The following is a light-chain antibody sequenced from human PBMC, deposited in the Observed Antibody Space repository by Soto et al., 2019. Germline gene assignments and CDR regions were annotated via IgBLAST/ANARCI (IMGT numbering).Light chain of an antibody. V-gene: IGLV2-14*01. CDR1: SGDVGGYNY. CDR3: SSYTSSSTYV. Sequence: QSALTQPASVSGSPGQSITISCTGTSGDVGGYNYVSWYQQHPGKAPKLMIYDVSNRPSGVSNRFSGSKSGNTASLTISGLQAEDEADYYCSSYTSSSTYVFGTGTKLT. J-gene: IGLJ1*01. CDR2: DVS.